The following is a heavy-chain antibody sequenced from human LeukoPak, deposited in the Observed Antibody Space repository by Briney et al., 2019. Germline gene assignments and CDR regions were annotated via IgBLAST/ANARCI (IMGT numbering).Heavy chain of an antibody. Sequence: GGSLRLSCAASGFTFSSYSMNWVRQAPGKGLEWVSSISSSSSYIYYADSVKGRFTISRDNAKNSLYLQMNSLRAEDPAVYYCARAYDYVWGSYRYSFDYWGQGTLVTVSS. CDR1: GFTFSSYS. D-gene: IGHD3-16*02. V-gene: IGHV3-21*01. CDR3: ARAYDYVWGSYRYSFDY. CDR2: ISSSSSYI. J-gene: IGHJ4*02.